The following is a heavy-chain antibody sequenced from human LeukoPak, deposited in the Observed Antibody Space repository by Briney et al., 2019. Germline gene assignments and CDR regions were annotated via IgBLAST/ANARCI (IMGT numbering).Heavy chain of an antibody. CDR2: IYTSGST. V-gene: IGHV4-61*02. Sequence: SETLSLTCTVSGGSISSGSYYWNWIRQPAGNGLEWIGRIYTSGSTDYNPSLESRVTISVDTSKNQFSLKLSSVTAADTAVYYCARQGRLTGEVFWGQGTLVTVSS. CDR3: ARQGRLTGEVF. CDR1: GGSISSGSYY. D-gene: IGHD7-27*01. J-gene: IGHJ4*02.